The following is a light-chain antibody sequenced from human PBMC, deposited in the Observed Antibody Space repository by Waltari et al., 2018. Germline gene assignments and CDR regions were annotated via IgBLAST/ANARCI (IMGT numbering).Light chain of an antibody. CDR3: QHFNSYPPWT. V-gene: IGKV1-13*02. J-gene: IGKJ2*01. CDR2: DAS. CDR1: QDISNA. Sequence: QLTQSPSSLSASVGDRVSITCRASQDISNALAWYQQKAGKPPKLLIYDASTLESGVPSKFSGSGSGTYFTLTISSLQPEDFATYYCQHFNSYPPWTFGQGTNLEI.